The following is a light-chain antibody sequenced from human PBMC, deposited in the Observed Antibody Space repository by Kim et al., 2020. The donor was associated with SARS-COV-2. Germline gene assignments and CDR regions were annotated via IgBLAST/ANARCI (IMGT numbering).Light chain of an antibody. Sequence: VSPGERATLSCRASQSVSNNLAWYHQKPGQAPRLLIYGASTRATGIPARFSGSGSGTEFTLTISSLQSEDFAVYYCQQSNNWPLTFGGGTKVDIK. J-gene: IGKJ4*01. CDR2: GAS. CDR3: QQSNNWPLT. CDR1: QSVSNN. V-gene: IGKV3-15*01.